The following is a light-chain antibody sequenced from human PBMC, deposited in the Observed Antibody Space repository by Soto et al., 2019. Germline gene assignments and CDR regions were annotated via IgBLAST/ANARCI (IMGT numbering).Light chain of an antibody. V-gene: IGLV2-8*01. Sequence: QSVLTQPPSASGSPGQSVTISCTGTSSDVGGYKYVSWYQQHPGKAPKLMIYEVSKRPSGVPDRFSGSKSGNTASLTVSGLQAEDEAEYYCSANAGSSTLFGGGTKLTVL. CDR1: SSDVGGYKY. CDR2: EVS. J-gene: IGLJ2*01. CDR3: SANAGSSTL.